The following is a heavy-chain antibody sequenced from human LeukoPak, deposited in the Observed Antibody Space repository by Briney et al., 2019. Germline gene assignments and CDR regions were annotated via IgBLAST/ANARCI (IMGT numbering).Heavy chain of an antibody. D-gene: IGHD4-17*01. CDR3: ARDADDYGDYVNAFDI. V-gene: IGHV1-2*04. J-gene: IGHJ3*02. CDR2: INPNSGGR. CDR1: GYTVTGYY. Sequence: ASVKVSCKASGYTVTGYYMHWVRQAPGQGLEWMGWINPNSGGRNYAQKFQGWVTMTWDTSISTAYMELSRLRSDDTAVYYCARDADDYGDYVNAFDIWGQGTMVTVSS.